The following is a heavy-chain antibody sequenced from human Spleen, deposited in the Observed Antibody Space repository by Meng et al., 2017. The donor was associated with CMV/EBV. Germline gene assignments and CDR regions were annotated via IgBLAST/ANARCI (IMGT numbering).Heavy chain of an antibody. Sequence: ASVKVSCKASGYTFTSYYMHWVRQAPGQGLEWMGIINPSGGSTSYAQKFQGRVTMTRDTSTSTVYMELSSLRSEDTAVYYCARDVSWNPEWAYYGMDVWGQGTTVTVSS. V-gene: IGHV1-46*01. CDR1: GYTFTSYY. J-gene: IGHJ6*02. CDR3: ARDVSWNPEWAYYGMDV. D-gene: IGHD1-1*01. CDR2: INPSGGST.